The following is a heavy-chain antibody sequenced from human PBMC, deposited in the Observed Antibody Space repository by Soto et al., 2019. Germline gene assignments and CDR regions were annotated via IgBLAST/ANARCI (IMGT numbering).Heavy chain of an antibody. CDR3: ARDWSPTTVVVAEYYFDY. Sequence: ASVKVSCKASGYTFTGYYMHWVRQAPGQGLEWMGWINPNSGSTNYAQKFQGWVTMTRDTSISTAYMELSRLRSDDTAVYYCARDWSPTTVVVAEYYFDYWGQGTLVTVSS. D-gene: IGHD2-15*01. CDR2: INPNSGST. CDR1: GYTFTGYY. V-gene: IGHV1-2*04. J-gene: IGHJ4*02.